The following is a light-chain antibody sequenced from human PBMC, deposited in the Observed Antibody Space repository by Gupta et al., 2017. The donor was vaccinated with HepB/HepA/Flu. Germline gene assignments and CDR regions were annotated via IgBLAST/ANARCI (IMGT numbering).Light chain of an antibody. V-gene: IGKV1-39*01. J-gene: IGKJ1*01. Sequence: SQITLSPSPLSASVGDRVTITCRASQSISSYLKWYQQKPGKAPKLLIYAASSLQSGVPSRFSGSGSGTDFTLTISSLQPEDFATYYCQQTDSTPLTFGQGTKVEIK. CDR1: QSISSY. CDR2: AAS. CDR3: QQTDSTPLT.